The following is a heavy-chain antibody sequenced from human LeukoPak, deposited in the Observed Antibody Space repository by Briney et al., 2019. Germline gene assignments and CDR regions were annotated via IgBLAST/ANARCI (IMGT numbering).Heavy chain of an antibody. CDR3: ATTLIANYYGSGSYYKGVWFDP. V-gene: IGHV4-39*07. CDR1: GGSISSSSYY. J-gene: IGHJ5*02. Sequence: PSETLSLTCTVSGGSISSSSYYWGWIRQPPGKGLEWIGSIYYSGSSYYNPSLKSRVTISVDTSKNQFSLKLSSVTAADTAVYYCATTLIANYYGSGSYYKGVWFDPWGQGTLVTVSS. D-gene: IGHD3-10*01. CDR2: IYYSGSS.